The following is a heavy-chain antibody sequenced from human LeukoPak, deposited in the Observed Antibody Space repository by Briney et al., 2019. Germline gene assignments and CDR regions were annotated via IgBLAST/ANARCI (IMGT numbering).Heavy chain of an antibody. CDR1: GFNFSAYA. CDR2: VTNNGDAT. CDR3: ARGHPYNYGSNYMDV. V-gene: IGHV3-64*01. J-gene: IGHJ6*03. Sequence: GGSLRLSCAASGFNFSAYAMHWVRQAPGKGLEYVSVVTNNGDATYYANSVKGRFTLSRDNSKNTLSLQMDSLRGEDMGVYYCARGHPYNYGSNYMDVWGTGTTVTVS. D-gene: IGHD3-10*01.